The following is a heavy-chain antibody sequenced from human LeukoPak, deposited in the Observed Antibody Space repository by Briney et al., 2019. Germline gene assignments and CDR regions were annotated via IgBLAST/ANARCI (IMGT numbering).Heavy chain of an antibody. CDR3: ATMRAYCGGDCQFFDY. D-gene: IGHD2-21*02. J-gene: IGHJ4*02. Sequence: ASVKVSCKVSGYTLTELSMHWVRQAPGKGLEWMGGFDPEDGETIYAQKFQGRVTMTKDTSTDTAYMELSSLRSEDTAVYYCATMRAYCGGDCQFFDYWGQGTLVTVSS. CDR2: FDPEDGET. CDR1: GYTLTELS. V-gene: IGHV1-24*01.